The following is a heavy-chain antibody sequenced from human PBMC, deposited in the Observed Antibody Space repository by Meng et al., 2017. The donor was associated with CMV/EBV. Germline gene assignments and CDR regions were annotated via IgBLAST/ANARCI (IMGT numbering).Heavy chain of an antibody. CDR1: GFTFDDYT. D-gene: IGHD4-23*01. J-gene: IGHJ5*02. Sequence: GESLKISCAASGFTFDDYTMHWVRQAPGKGLEWVSLISWDGGSTYYADSVKGRFTISRDNAKNSLYLQMNSLRAEDTALYYCARVRGGNSGWFDPWGQGTLVTVSS. V-gene: IGHV3-43*01. CDR2: ISWDGGST. CDR3: ARVRGGNSGWFDP.